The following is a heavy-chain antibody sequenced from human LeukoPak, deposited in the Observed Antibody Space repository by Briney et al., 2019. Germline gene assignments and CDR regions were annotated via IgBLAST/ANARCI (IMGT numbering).Heavy chain of an antibody. D-gene: IGHD1-26*01. CDR2: ISSSSSYI. CDR1: GFTFSSYS. Sequence: GGSLRLSCAASGFTFSSYSMNWVRQAPGKGLEWVSSISSSSSYIYYADSVKGRFTISRDNAKNSLYLQMNSLRAEDTALYYCAHLGGARGGFDYWGQGTLVTVSS. V-gene: IGHV3-21*04. CDR3: AHLGGARGGFDY. J-gene: IGHJ4*02.